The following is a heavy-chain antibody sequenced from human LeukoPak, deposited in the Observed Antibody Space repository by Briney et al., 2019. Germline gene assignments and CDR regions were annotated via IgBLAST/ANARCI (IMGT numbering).Heavy chain of an antibody. Sequence: PGGSLRLSCAAPGFTFSSYAMHWVRQAPGKGLEWVAVISYDGSNKYYADSVKGRFTISRDNSKNTLYLQMNSLRAEDTAVYYCATLRGYSYGFVDYWGQGTLVTVSS. V-gene: IGHV3-30-3*01. J-gene: IGHJ4*02. CDR1: GFTFSSYA. CDR2: ISYDGSNK. CDR3: ATLRGYSYGFVDY. D-gene: IGHD5-18*01.